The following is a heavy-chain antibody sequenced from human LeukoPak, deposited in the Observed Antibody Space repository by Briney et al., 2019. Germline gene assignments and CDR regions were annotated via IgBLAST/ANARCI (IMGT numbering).Heavy chain of an antibody. CDR2: IYYSGTT. CDR1: GTSISGYY. V-gene: IGHV4-59*08. J-gene: IGHJ3*02. D-gene: IGHD3-16*01. CDR3: ARHGAGGAFEI. Sequence: SETLSLTCTVSGTSISGYYWSWIRQPPGKGLEWIGYIYYSGTTKYNPSLKSRVTISVDTSKKQFSLNLISVTAADTAVYYCARHGAGGAFEIWGQGTMVTVSS.